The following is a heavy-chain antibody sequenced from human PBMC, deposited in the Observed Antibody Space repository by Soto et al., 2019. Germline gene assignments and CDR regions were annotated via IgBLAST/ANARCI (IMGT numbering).Heavy chain of an antibody. CDR1: GDTFTSYY. Sequence: ASVKVSCKASGDTFTSYYMHWVRQAPGQGLEWMGIINPSGGSTSYAQKFQGRVTMTRDTSTSTVYMELSSLRSEDTAVYYCARGYCSSTSCYTGGWFDPWGQGTLVTVSS. D-gene: IGHD2-2*02. CDR3: ARGYCSSTSCYTGGWFDP. CDR2: INPSGGST. J-gene: IGHJ5*02. V-gene: IGHV1-46*01.